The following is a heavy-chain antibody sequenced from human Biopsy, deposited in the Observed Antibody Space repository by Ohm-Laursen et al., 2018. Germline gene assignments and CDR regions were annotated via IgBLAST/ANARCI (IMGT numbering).Heavy chain of an antibody. D-gene: IGHD6-19*01. CDR2: TNEDGGHT. CDR3: ARGLSSGWYGYFDV. V-gene: IGHV3-74*01. CDR1: GFTFSRFW. Sequence: SLRLSCTASGFTFSRFWIHWVRQAPGKGLAWVSHTNEDGGHTDYADSVKGRFTISRDNSKNTLYLQINTLTLEDTAFYYCARGLSSGWYGYFDVWGRGTLVTVSS. J-gene: IGHJ2*01.